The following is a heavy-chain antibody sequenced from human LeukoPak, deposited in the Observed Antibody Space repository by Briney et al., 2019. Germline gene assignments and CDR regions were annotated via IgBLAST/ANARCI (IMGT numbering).Heavy chain of an antibody. Sequence: SETLSLTCTVSGGSISSYYWSWIRQPPGKGLEWIGYIYYSGSTNYNPSLKSRVTISVDTSKNQFSLKLSSVTAADTAVYYCARAGALLFGELLGLDRWGQGTLVTVSS. J-gene: IGHJ4*02. CDR3: ARAGALLFGELLGLDR. CDR1: GGSISSYY. D-gene: IGHD3-10*01. CDR2: IYYSGST. V-gene: IGHV4-59*01.